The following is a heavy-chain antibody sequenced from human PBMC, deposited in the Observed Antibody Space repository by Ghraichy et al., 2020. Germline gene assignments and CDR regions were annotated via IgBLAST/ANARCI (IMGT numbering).Heavy chain of an antibody. D-gene: IGHD6-13*01. CDR2: ISDSGGST. Sequence: GESLNISCAASGFTFNNYAMNWVRQAPGKGLEWVSGISDSGGSTYYADSVKGRFTISRDNSKNTVYLQMNSLRAEDMAVYYCAKETPAAGGAFDIWGQGTTVTVSS. J-gene: IGHJ3*02. V-gene: IGHV3-23*01. CDR3: AKETPAAGGAFDI. CDR1: GFTFNNYA.